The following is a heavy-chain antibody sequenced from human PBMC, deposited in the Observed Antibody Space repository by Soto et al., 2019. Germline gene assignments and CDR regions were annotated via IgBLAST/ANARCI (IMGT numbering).Heavy chain of an antibody. J-gene: IGHJ4*02. V-gene: IGHV3-23*01. CDR3: AKVADGYKYL. CDR1: GFTFSSYA. D-gene: IGHD5-12*01. Sequence: GGSLRLSCAASGFTFSSYAMTWVRQAPGKGLEWVSSISGSGISTYYADSVKGRFTISRDNSKNTLYLQMNSLRAEDAAVYYCAKVADGYKYLWGQGTLVPVSS. CDR2: ISGSGIST.